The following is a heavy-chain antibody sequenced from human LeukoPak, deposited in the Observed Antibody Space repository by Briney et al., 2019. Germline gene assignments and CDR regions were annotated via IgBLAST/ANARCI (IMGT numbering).Heavy chain of an antibody. Sequence: SETLSLTCTVSGGSISSSSYYWGWIRQPPGKGLEWIGSIYYSGSTYYNPSLKSRVTISVDTSKNQFSLKLSSVTAADTAVYYCARVILWFGEPYYFDYWGQGTLVTVSS. CDR2: IYYSGST. J-gene: IGHJ4*02. CDR3: ARVILWFGEPYYFDY. CDR1: GGSISSSSYY. V-gene: IGHV4-39*07. D-gene: IGHD3-10*01.